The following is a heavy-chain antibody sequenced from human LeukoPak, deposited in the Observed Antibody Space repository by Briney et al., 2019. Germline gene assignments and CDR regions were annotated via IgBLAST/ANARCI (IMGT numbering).Heavy chain of an antibody. V-gene: IGHV4-34*01. J-gene: IGHJ4*02. D-gene: IGHD2-21*02. CDR1: GGSFSGYY. CDR2: INHSGST. Sequence: SETLSLTCAVYGGSFSGYYWSWIRQPPGKGLEWIGEINHSGSTNYNPSLKSRVTISVDTSKNQFSLKLSSVTAADTAVYYCAGIVVVTAPFDYRGQGTLVTVSS. CDR3: AGIVVVTAPFDY.